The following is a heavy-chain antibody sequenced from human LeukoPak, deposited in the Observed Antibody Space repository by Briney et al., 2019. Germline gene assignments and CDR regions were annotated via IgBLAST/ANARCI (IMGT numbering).Heavy chain of an antibody. CDR1: GFTFGDYG. J-gene: IGHJ4*02. CDR2: ISGSGGST. V-gene: IGHV3-23*01. Sequence: GGSLRLSCATSGFTFGDYGMSWVRQAPGKGLEWVSAISGSGGSTYYADSVKGRFTISRDNSKNTLYLQMNSLRAEDTAVYYCAKERLPYYFDYWGQGTLVTVSS. CDR3: AKERLPYYFDY.